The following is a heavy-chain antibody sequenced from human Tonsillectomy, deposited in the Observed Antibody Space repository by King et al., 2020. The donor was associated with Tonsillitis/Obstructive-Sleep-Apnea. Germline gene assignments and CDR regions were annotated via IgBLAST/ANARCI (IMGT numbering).Heavy chain of an antibody. V-gene: IGHV4-34*01. J-gene: IGHJ5*02. CDR1: GVSFSGYY. CDR3: ARGYYDFWSGYYTSKTSNNWFDP. D-gene: IGHD3-3*01. CDR2: INHSGST. Sequence: VQLQQWGAGLLKPSETLSLPCAVYGVSFSGYYWSWIRQPPGKGLEWIGEINHSGSTNYNPSLKSRVTISVDTSKNQFSLKLSSVTAADTAVYYCARGYYDFWSGYYTSKTSNNWFDPWGQGTLVTVSS.